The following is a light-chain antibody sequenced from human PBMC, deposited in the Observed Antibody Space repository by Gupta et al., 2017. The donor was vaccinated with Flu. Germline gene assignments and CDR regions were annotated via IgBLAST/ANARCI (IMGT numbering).Light chain of an antibody. CDR3: QSYDTSLSDSVI. CDR2: NNN. CDR1: TSNLGAGYD. Sequence: QPLLTQPPSVSGAPGQRVTISCTGTTSNLGAGYDVHWYQRLSGAAPKLLIYNNNNRPLGVPDRFSGSKSGTSASLAITGLQPEDEADYFCQSYDTSLSDSVIFGGGTKVTVL. J-gene: IGLJ2*01. V-gene: IGLV1-40*01.